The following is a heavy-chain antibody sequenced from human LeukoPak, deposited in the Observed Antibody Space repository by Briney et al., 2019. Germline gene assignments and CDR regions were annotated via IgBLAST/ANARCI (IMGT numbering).Heavy chain of an antibody. D-gene: IGHD4-17*01. CDR3: TRPSVTSDY. V-gene: IGHV3-23*01. CDR2: ISGSGGST. CDR1: GFTFSSYA. J-gene: IGHJ4*02. Sequence: GGSLRLSCAASGFTFSSYAMSWVRQAPGKGLEWVSAISGSGGSTYYADSVKGRFTISRDNSKNTAYLQMNSLKTEDTAVYYCTRPSVTSDYWGQGTLVTVSS.